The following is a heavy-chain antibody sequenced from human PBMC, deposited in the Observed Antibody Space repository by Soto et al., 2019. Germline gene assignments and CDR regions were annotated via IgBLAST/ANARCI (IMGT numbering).Heavy chain of an antibody. V-gene: IGHV4-31*03. J-gene: IGHJ4*02. CDR2: IYYSGST. CDR1: GGSISSGGYY. D-gene: IGHD3-16*01. Sequence: SETLSLTCTVSGGSISSGGYYWSWIRQHPGKGLEWIGYIYYSGSTYYNPSLKSRVTISVDTSKNQFSLKLSSVTAADTAVYYFARLRLLRPQFYFYYWGQGTLVTVSS. CDR3: ARLRLLRPQFYFYY.